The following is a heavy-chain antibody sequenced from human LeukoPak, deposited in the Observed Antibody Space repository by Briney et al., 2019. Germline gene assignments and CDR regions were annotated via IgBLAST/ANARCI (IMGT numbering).Heavy chain of an antibody. D-gene: IGHD3-10*01. Sequence: SETLSLTCAVSGVSFSGYYWSWIRQTPGKGLEWIGEINHSGNSNYNPSLKSRVTLSVDTSKNHVSLNVTSVTAADTAVYYCARPMNRGVVSRYYFDSWGQGTQVTVSS. CDR2: INHSGNS. CDR1: GVSFSGYY. V-gene: IGHV4-34*01. CDR3: ARPMNRGVVSRYYFDS. J-gene: IGHJ4*02.